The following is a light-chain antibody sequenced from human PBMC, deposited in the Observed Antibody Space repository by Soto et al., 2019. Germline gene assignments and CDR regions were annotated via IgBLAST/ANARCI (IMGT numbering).Light chain of an antibody. CDR1: QSVSSSY. CDR2: GAS. V-gene: IGKV3-20*01. J-gene: IGKJ1*01. Sequence: EIVLTQSPGTLSLSPGERATLSCRASQSVSSSYLAWYQQKPGQAPRPLIYGASSRAIGIPDRLSGGGSGTDFALTISRLEPEDFAVYYCQQYCSSPWTFGQGNKVEIK. CDR3: QQYCSSPWT.